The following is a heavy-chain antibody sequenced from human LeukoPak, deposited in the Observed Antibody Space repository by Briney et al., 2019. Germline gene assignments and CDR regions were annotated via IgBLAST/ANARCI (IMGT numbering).Heavy chain of an antibody. CDR3: ARVSASWGFDF. D-gene: IGHD7-27*01. V-gene: IGHV4-38-2*02. CDR2: IYHSPST. J-gene: IGHJ4*02. CDR1: GYSISSGYY. Sequence: SETLSLTCSVSGYSISSGYYWAWIGQPPGKGLEWIATIYHSPSTYYNPSLKSRVTISVDTSRNRFSLKVNSVTAADTAVYYCARVSASWGFDFWGQGALVTVSS.